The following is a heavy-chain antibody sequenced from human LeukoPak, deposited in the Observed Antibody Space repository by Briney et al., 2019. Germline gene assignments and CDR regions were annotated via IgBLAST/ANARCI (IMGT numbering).Heavy chain of an antibody. D-gene: IGHD5-18*01. CDR1: GYTFTSYD. J-gene: IGHJ4*02. CDR2: MNPNSGNT. Sequence: GASVKVSCKASGYTFTSYDINWVRQATGQGLEWMGWMNPNSGNTGYAQKFQGRVTMTRNTSISTAYMELSSLRSEDTAVYYCARAAVIRGYSPLSYWGQGTLVTVSS. CDR3: ARAAVIRGYSPLSY. V-gene: IGHV1-8*01.